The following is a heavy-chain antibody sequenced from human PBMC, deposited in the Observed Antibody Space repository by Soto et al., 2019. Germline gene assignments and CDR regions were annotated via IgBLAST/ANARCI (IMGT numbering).Heavy chain of an antibody. Sequence: GESLKISCKGSGYSFTSYWIGWVRQMPGKGLEWMGIIYPGDSDTRYSPSFQGQVTISADKSISTAYLQWSSLKASDTAMYYCARDASAAGTDYYYYGMDVWGQGTTVTVSS. CDR3: ARDASAAGTDYYYYGMDV. CDR2: IYPGDSDT. J-gene: IGHJ6*02. CDR1: GYSFTSYW. D-gene: IGHD6-13*01. V-gene: IGHV5-51*01.